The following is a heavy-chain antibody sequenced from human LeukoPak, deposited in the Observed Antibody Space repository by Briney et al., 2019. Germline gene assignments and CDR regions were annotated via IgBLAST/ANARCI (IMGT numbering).Heavy chain of an antibody. D-gene: IGHD5-12*01. Sequence: ASAKVSCKASGYTFTSYGISWVRRAPGQGLEWMGWISAYNGNTNYAQKLQGRVTMTTDTSTSTAYMELRSLRSDDTAVYYCARESLSVAAFDYWGQGTLVTVSS. CDR1: GYTFTSYG. CDR2: ISAYNGNT. CDR3: ARESLSVAAFDY. J-gene: IGHJ4*02. V-gene: IGHV1-18*01.